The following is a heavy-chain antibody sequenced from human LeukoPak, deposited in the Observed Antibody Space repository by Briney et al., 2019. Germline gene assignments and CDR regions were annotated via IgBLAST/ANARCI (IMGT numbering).Heavy chain of an antibody. V-gene: IGHV3-21*01. CDR3: ARVYCSATTCYRFHFEY. D-gene: IGHD2-2*02. J-gene: IGHJ4*02. Sequence: GGSLRLSCAASGFTFSRPTMTWVRQAPGKGLEWVSSISYSSTSIYYADSVKGRFTISRDNAKNSLYLQMNSLRAEDTAVYYFARVYCSATTCYRFHFEYGGRGTVVTVPT. CDR1: GFTFSRPT. CDR2: ISYSSTSI.